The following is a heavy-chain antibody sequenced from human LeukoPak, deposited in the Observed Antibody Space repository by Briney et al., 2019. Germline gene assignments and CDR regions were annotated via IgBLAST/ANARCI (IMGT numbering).Heavy chain of an antibody. CDR2: ISSYNGNT. Sequence: EASVKVSCKASGYTFTNYGISWVRQAPGQGLEWMGWISSYNGNTNYAQKLQGRVTMTTDTSTSTAYMELRSLRSDDTAVYYCARDMYSSGWYGWFDPWGQGTLVTVSS. V-gene: IGHV1-18*01. D-gene: IGHD6-19*01. CDR1: GYTFTNYG. CDR3: ARDMYSSGWYGWFDP. J-gene: IGHJ5*02.